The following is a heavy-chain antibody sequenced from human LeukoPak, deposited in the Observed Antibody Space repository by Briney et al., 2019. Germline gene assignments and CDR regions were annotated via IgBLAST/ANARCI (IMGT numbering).Heavy chain of an antibody. CDR2: INHSGST. CDR1: GGSFSGYY. Sequence: SETLSLTCAVYGGSFSGYYWSWIRQPPGKGLEWIGEINHSGSTNYNPSLKSRVTISVDTSKNQFSLKLGSVTAADTAVYYCARVRCSSTSCYLRGKKWFDPWGQGTLVTVSS. J-gene: IGHJ5*02. D-gene: IGHD2-2*01. CDR3: ARVRCSSTSCYLRGKKWFDP. V-gene: IGHV4-34*01.